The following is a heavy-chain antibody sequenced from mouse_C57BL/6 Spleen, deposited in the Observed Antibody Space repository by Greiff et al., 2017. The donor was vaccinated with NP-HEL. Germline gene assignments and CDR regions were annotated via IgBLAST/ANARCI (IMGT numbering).Heavy chain of an antibody. CDR1: GYTFTSYW. V-gene: IGHV1-74*01. CDR2: IHPSDSDT. Sequence: QVQLKQPGAELVKPGASVKVSCKASGYTFTSYWMHWVKQRPGQGLEWIGRIHPSDSDTNYNQKFKGNATLTVDKSSSTAYMQLSSLTSEDSAVYYCAINTMTTTRIYYYAMDYWGQGTSVTVSS. D-gene: IGHD2-4*01. J-gene: IGHJ4*01. CDR3: AINTMTTTRIYYYAMDY.